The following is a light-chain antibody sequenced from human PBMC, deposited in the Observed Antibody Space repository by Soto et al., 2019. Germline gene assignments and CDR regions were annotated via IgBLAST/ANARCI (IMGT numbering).Light chain of an antibody. J-gene: IGKJ5*01. CDR2: GAS. CDR3: QQYDNSIT. CDR1: QSVSSNT. Sequence: EIVLTQSPGTLSLSPGETATLSCRASQSVSSNTLAWYHQKPGQTPRLLIYGASSRATGIPDRFSGSGSGTHFTLTISRLEPDAFAVYYCQQYDNSITFGQGTRLE. V-gene: IGKV3-20*01.